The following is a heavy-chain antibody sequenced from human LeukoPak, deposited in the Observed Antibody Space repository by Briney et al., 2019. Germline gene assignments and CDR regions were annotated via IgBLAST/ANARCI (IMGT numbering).Heavy chain of an antibody. V-gene: IGHV4-39*07. CDR1: GGSISSSSYY. Sequence: SETLSLTCTVSGGSISSSSYYWGWIRQPPGKGLEWIGSIYYSGSTYYNPSLKSRVTISVDTSKNQFSLKLSSVTAADTAVYYCARSYYYGSGSYSVWFDPWGQGTLVTVSS. J-gene: IGHJ5*02. D-gene: IGHD3-10*01. CDR2: IYYSGST. CDR3: ARSYYYGSGSYSVWFDP.